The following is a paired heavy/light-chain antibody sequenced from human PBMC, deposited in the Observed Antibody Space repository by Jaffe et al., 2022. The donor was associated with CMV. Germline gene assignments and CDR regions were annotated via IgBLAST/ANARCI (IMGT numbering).Heavy chain of an antibody. CDR2: VHYSETT. V-gene: IGHV4-39*01. CDR3: ARHSRHDSEAFDI. CDR1: GDSISSRSYH. Sequence: QVQLQESGPGLVKPSETLSLTCSVSGDSISSRSYHWGWIRQPPGKGLEWIGSVHYSETTYYNPSLKSRVTISVDPSKNQFSLKLTSVTAADTTVYYCARHSRHDSEAFDIWGQGTMVTVSS. D-gene: IGHD2-15*01. J-gene: IGHJ3*02.
Light chain of an antibody. CDR2: DVT. CDR1: SSDVGSYNL. CDR3: CSYVGSGTFVL. Sequence: QSALTQPASVSGSPGQSITISCTGASSDVGSYNLVSWYQQHPGKAPKLIIYDVTKRPSGVSDRFSGSKSGNTASLTISGLQDEDEADYYCCSYVGSGTFVLFGGGTKVTVL. J-gene: IGLJ2*01. V-gene: IGLV2-23*02.